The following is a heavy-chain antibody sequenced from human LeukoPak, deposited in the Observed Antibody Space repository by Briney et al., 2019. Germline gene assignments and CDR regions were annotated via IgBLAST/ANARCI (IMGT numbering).Heavy chain of an antibody. J-gene: IGHJ4*02. Sequence: ASVKVSCKTSGYTFSSYALTWVRQAPGQGLEWMGWINTNIGNPTYAQGFTGRFVFSLDTSVNTAYLQITSLKAEDTAVYYCARVRDGYDPRLRILEYYFDSWGQGSLVTVSS. D-gene: IGHD5-12*01. CDR3: ARVRDGYDPRLRILEYYFDS. CDR2: INTNIGNP. V-gene: IGHV7-4-1*02. CDR1: GYTFSSYA.